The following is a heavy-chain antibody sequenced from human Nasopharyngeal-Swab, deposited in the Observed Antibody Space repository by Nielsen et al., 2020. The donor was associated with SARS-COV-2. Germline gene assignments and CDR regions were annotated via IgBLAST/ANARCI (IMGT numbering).Heavy chain of an antibody. D-gene: IGHD6-13*01. J-gene: IGHJ2*01. V-gene: IGHV3-21*01. CDR1: GFTFSTYS. CDR3: ARDLVSSWRAIGNWYFDL. Sequence: GESLEISCPASGFTFSTYSMNWVRQAPGKGLEWVSSISGTSTYIYYADSVKGRFTVSRDNARNSLYLQMNSLTGDDTAVYYCARDLVSSWRAIGNWYFDLWGRGTLVTVSS. CDR2: ISGTSTYI.